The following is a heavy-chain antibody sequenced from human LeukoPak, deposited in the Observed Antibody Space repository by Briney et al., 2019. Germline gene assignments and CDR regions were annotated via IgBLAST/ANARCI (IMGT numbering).Heavy chain of an antibody. CDR2: ISGSDEST. D-gene: IGHD3-10*01. V-gene: IGHV3-23*01. CDR3: AKSPNMVQGARGDWFDP. CDR1: GFTFSNYA. J-gene: IGHJ5*02. Sequence: GGSLRLSCAASGFTFSNYAMSWVRQAPGKGLECVSGISGSDESTYHADSVKGRFTISRDNFKNTLYLQMNSLRAEDTAIYFCAKSPNMVQGARGDWFDPWGQGTLVTVSS.